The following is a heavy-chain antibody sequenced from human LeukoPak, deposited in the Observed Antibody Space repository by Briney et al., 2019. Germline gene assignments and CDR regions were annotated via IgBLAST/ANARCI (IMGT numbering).Heavy chain of an antibody. Sequence: GGSLRLSCAASGFTFSSYGMHWVRQAPGKGLEWVANIKQDGSEKYYVDSVKGRFTISRDNAKNSLYLQMNSLRAEDTAVYYCARDLVSTGWGYWGQGTLVTVSS. D-gene: IGHD1-14*01. CDR1: GFTFSSYG. V-gene: IGHV3-7*01. CDR3: ARDLVSTGWGY. CDR2: IKQDGSEK. J-gene: IGHJ4*02.